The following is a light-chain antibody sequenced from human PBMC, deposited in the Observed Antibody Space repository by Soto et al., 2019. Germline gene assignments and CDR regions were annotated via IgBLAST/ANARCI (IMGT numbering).Light chain of an antibody. V-gene: IGLV1-47*01. CDR1: SSNIGSNY. CDR2: RNN. CDR3: AAWDDSLSGGV. J-gene: IGLJ3*02. Sequence: LTQPPSASGTPGQRVTISCSGSSSNIGSNYVYWYQQLPGTSPKLLIYRNNQRPSGVPDRFSGSKSGTSASLAISGLRSEDEADYYCAAWDDSLSGGVFGGGTKVTVL.